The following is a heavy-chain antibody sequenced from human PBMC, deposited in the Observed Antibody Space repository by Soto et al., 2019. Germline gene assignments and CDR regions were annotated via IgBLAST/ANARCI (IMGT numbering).Heavy chain of an antibody. V-gene: IGHV6-1*01. CDR1: GDSVSSNSSA. Sequence: SQTLSLTCVISGDSVSSNSSAWNCISQSPSRGLEWLGRTYYRSKWYNDYAISVRSRVTISPDTSKNQFSLQLTSVTPEDTAVYYCSRDRVASGRFDYWGQGTLVTVPQ. J-gene: IGHJ4*02. D-gene: IGHD6-19*01. CDR3: SRDRVASGRFDY. CDR2: TYYRSKWYN.